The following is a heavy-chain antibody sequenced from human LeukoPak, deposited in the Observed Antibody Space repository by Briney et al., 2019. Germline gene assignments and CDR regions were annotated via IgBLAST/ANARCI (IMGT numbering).Heavy chain of an antibody. CDR2: INAGNGNT. D-gene: IGHD6-19*01. V-gene: IGHV1-3*01. CDR3: ARDATYTSGWYTSSPTHDGFDI. J-gene: IGHJ3*02. CDR1: GYTFNSYA. Sequence: GGSLRLSCAASGYTFNSYAIHWVRQAPGQRLEWMGWINAGNGNTEYSQRFQGRVTITRDTSANTAYMELSSLRSEDTAVYYCARDATYTSGWYTSSPTHDGFDIWGQGTMVAVSS.